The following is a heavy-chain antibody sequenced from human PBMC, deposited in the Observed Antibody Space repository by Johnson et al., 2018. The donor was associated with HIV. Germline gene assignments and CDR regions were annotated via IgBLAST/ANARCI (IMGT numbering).Heavy chain of an antibody. D-gene: IGHD2-2*01. V-gene: IGHV3-30-3*01. CDR1: GFTFSSYA. CDR3: ARYSAYHDACDI. Sequence: QVQLVESGGGVVQPGRSLRLSCAASGFTFSSYAMHWVRQAPGKGLEWVAVISYDGSNKYYADSVKGRFTISRDNSKNTLYLQMNSLRAEDTAVYYCARYSAYHDACDIWGQGTMVTVSS. CDR2: ISYDGSNK. J-gene: IGHJ3*02.